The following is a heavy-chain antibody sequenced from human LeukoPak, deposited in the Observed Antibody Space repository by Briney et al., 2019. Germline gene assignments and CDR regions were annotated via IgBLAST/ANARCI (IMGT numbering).Heavy chain of an antibody. CDR1: GGSFSGYY. V-gene: IGHV4-34*01. D-gene: IGHD5-12*01. CDR3: ARGKSGYEFPSYWYFDL. CDR2: INHSGST. J-gene: IGHJ2*01. Sequence: SETLSLTCAVYGGSFSGYYWSWIRQPPGKGLEWIGEINHSGSTNYNPSLKSRATISVDTSKNQFSLKLSSVTAADTAVYYCARGKSGYEFPSYWYFDLWGRGTLVTVSS.